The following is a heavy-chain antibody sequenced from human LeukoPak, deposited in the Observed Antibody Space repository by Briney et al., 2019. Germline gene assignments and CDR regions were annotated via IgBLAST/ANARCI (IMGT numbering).Heavy chain of an antibody. CDR3: AKLAVAVDY. D-gene: IGHD6-19*01. V-gene: IGHV3-30*18. J-gene: IGHJ4*02. Sequence: GGSLRLSCAASGFTFSSYGMHWVRQAPGKGLEWVAVISYDGSNKYYADSVKGRFTISRDNSKNTLYLQMNSLRAEDTAVYYCAKLAVAVDYWGQGTLVTVSS. CDR2: ISYDGSNK. CDR1: GFTFSSYG.